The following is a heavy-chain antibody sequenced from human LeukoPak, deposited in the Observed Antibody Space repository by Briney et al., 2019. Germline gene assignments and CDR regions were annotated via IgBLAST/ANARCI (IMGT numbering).Heavy chain of an antibody. CDR3: ARSYGGNSHTSDYYMDV. J-gene: IGHJ6*03. CDR1: GYTFTSYG. Sequence: ASVKVSCKASGYTFTSYGISWVRQAPGQGLEWMGWISAYNGNTNYAQKLQGRVTMTTDTSTSTAYMELRSLGSDDTAVYYCARSYGGNSHTSDYYMDVWGKGTTVTVSS. V-gene: IGHV1-18*01. D-gene: IGHD4-23*01. CDR2: ISAYNGNT.